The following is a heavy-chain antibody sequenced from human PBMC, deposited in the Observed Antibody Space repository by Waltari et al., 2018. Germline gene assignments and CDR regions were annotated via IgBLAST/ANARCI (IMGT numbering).Heavy chain of an antibody. CDR3: ARHVGYSSGWYPGDYGMDV. CDR2: IYTSGST. D-gene: IGHD6-19*01. J-gene: IGHJ6*02. Sequence: QVQLQESGPGLVKPSETLSLTCTFSACSISSYYWSWLRQPAGKGLEWIGRIYTSGSTHYNPSLKSRVTMSVDMSKNQFSLKLSSVTAADTAVYYCARHVGYSSGWYPGDYGMDVWGQGTTVTVSS. CDR1: ACSISSYY. V-gene: IGHV4-4*07.